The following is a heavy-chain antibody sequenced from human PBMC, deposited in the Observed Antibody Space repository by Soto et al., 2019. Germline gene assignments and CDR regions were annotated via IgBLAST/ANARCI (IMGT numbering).Heavy chain of an antibody. CDR1: GFTFSSYG. V-gene: IGHV3-30*18. Sequence: QVQLVESGGGVVQPGRSLRLSCAVSGFTFSSYGMHWVRQAPGKGLEWVAHISYDGSNEHYVDSVKGRFTISRDNSKHXXYLQMNSLRAEDTAVYYCAKETYYHDRSGYYIFDDWGQGTLVTVSS. CDR3: AKETYYHDRSGYYIFDD. CDR2: ISYDGSNE. D-gene: IGHD3-22*01. J-gene: IGHJ4*02.